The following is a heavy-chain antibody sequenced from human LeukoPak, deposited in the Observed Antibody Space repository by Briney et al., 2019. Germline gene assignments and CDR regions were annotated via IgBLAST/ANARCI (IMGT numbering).Heavy chain of an antibody. D-gene: IGHD2-8*01. V-gene: IGHV3-66*01. CDR1: GFTVSTNY. CDR3: ARDKRYCTSGRCWGVQFGP. CDR2: IYRGGDT. J-gene: IGHJ5*02. Sequence: GGSLRLSCVASGFTVSTNYMSWVRQAPGKGPEWISIIYRGGDTYYADSVKGRFTISRDNSKNTLYLQMNAVRAEDTAVYYCARDKRYCTSGRCWGVQFGPWGQGTLVTVSS.